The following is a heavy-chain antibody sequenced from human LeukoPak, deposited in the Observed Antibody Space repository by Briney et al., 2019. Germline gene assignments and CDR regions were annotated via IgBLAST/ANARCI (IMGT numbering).Heavy chain of an antibody. J-gene: IGHJ4*02. CDR2: ISSSSSYI. CDR3: ARDTYYDFWSGYYGY. Sequence: GGSLRLSCAASGVTLSTYAMSWARQAPGKGLEWVSSISSSSSYIYYADSVKGRFTISRDNAKNSLYLQMNSLRAEDTAVYYCARDTYYDFWSGYYGYWGQGTLVTVSS. V-gene: IGHV3-21*01. CDR1: GVTLSTYA. D-gene: IGHD3-3*01.